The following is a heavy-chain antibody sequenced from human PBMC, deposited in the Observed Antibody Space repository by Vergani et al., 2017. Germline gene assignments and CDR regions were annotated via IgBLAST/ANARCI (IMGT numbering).Heavy chain of an antibody. Sequence: VQLVESGGGVVQPGRSLRLSCAASGFTFDDYAMHWVRQAPGKGLEWVSGISWNSGSIGYADSVKGRFTISRDNAKNSLYLQMNSLRAEDTALYYCARVSHSSIIHAFDIWGQGTMVTVSS. CDR3: ARVSHSSIIHAFDI. CDR2: ISWNSGSI. D-gene: IGHD6-13*01. J-gene: IGHJ3*02. CDR1: GFTFDDYA. V-gene: IGHV3-9*01.